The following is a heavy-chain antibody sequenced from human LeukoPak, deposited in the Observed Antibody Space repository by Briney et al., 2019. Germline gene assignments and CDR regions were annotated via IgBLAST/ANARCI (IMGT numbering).Heavy chain of an antibody. D-gene: IGHD3-10*01. CDR3: ARSDTMVRGVMAYNWFDP. CDR2: IYYSGST. Sequence: SETLSLTCTVSGGSISSSSYYWGWIRQPPGKGLEWIGSIYYSGSTYYNPSLKSRVTISVDTSKNQFSLKLSSVTAADTAVYYCARSDTMVRGVMAYNWFDPWAREPWSPSPQ. CDR1: GGSISSSSYY. J-gene: IGHJ5*02. V-gene: IGHV4-39*07.